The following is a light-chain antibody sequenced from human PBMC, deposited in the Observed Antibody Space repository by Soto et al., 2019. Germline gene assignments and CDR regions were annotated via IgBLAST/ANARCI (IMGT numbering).Light chain of an antibody. CDR1: QSVGSN. V-gene: IGKV3-15*01. J-gene: IGKJ2*01. Sequence: EIVMTQSPGTLSVSPGESANLSCRASQSVGSNLAWYQQTPGQAPRLLIYGASTRASGIPDRFSGSGSGTEITLTISRLQSEDFAFYYCQQFTDWPRTFGLGPNLEI. CDR2: GAS. CDR3: QQFTDWPRT.